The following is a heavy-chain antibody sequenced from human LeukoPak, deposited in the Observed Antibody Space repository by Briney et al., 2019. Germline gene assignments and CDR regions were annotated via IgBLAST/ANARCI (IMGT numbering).Heavy chain of an antibody. CDR1: GGSISRYY. Sequence: PSETLSLTCTVSGGSISRYYGSWIRQPPGKGLEWIGYFYYSGSTNYNPSLKSRVTISVDTSKNQFSLKLSSVTAADTAVYYCASGAYTYYYMDVWAKGPRSPSP. D-gene: IGHD3-10*01. CDR3: ASGAYTYYYMDV. J-gene: IGHJ6*03. CDR2: FYYSGST. V-gene: IGHV4-59*01.